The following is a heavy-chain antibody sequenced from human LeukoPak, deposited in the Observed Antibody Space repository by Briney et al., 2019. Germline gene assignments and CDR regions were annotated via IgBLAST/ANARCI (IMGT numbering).Heavy chain of an antibody. CDR3: ARDEWDDYVWGSYRSPSDAFDI. J-gene: IGHJ3*02. CDR1: GYSISSGYY. D-gene: IGHD3-16*02. V-gene: IGHV4-38-2*02. Sequence: SETLSLTCTVSGYSISSGYYWGWIRQPPGKGLEWIGSIYHSGSTYYNPSLKSRVTISVDTSKNQFSLKLSSVTAADTAVYYCARDEWDDYVWGSYRSPSDAFDIWGQGTMVTVSS. CDR2: IYHSGST.